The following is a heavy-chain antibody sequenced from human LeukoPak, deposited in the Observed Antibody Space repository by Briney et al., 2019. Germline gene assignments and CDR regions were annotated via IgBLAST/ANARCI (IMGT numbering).Heavy chain of an antibody. J-gene: IGHJ4*02. CDR1: GGSFSGYY. Sequence: PSETLSLTCAVYGGSFSGYYWSWIRQPPGKGLEWIGYIYYSGSTNYNPSLKSRVTISVDTSKNQFSLKLSSVTAADTAVYYCARGNIVVVPAAIFFDYWGQGTLVTVSS. V-gene: IGHV4-59*01. CDR2: IYYSGST. CDR3: ARGNIVVVPAAIFFDY. D-gene: IGHD2-2*02.